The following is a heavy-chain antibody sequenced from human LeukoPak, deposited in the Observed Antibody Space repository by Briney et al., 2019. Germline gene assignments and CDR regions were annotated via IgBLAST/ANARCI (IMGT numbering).Heavy chain of an antibody. CDR1: GFTFSSYS. CDR2: ISSSSSYI. J-gene: IGHJ4*02. D-gene: IGHD6-13*01. CDR3: ARGPAPAAGPDY. Sequence: GGSLRLSCAASGFTFSSYSMNWVRQAPGKGLKWVSSISSSSSYIYYADSVKGRFTISRDNAKNSLYLQMNSLRAEDTAVYYCARGPAPAAGPDYWGQGTLVTVSS. V-gene: IGHV3-21*01.